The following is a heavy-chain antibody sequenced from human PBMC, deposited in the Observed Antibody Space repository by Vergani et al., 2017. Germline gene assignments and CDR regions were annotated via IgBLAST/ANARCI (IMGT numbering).Heavy chain of an antibody. CDR3: AKGAAPTNYDYYSGMDV. CDR1: GFTFSSYA. V-gene: IGHV3-23*01. CDR2: ISGSGGST. Sequence: EVQLLESGGGLVQPGGSLRLSCAASGFTFSSYAMSWVRRAPRIGLEWVSAISGSGGSTYYADSVKGRFTISRDNSKNRLYLQMNSLRAEHTTVYYCAKGAAPTNYDYYSGMDVWGQGTTVTVAS. J-gene: IGHJ6*02. D-gene: IGHD6-13*01.